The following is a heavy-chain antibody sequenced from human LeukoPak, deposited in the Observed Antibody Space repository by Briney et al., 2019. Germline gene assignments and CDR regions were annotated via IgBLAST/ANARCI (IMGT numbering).Heavy chain of an antibody. Sequence: PSETLSLTCTVSGGSISSYYWSWIRQPAGKGLEWIGRIYTSGSARYNPSLKSRVTMSVDTSKNQFSLKLSSVTAADTAVYYCARDLALGYCSSSNCSSALFDYWGQGTLVTVSS. CDR3: ARDLALGYCSSSNCSSALFDY. CDR2: IYTSGSA. J-gene: IGHJ4*02. D-gene: IGHD2-2*01. V-gene: IGHV4-4*07. CDR1: GGSISSYY.